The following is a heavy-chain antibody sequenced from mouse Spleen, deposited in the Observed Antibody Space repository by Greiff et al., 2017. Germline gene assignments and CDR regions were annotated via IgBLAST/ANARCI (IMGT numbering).Heavy chain of an antibody. J-gene: IGHJ4*01. Sequence: VQLVESGPGLVAPSQSLSITCTISGFSLTSYGVHWVRQPPGKGLEWLVVIWSDGSTTYNSALKSRLSISKDNSKSQVFLKMNSLQTDDTAMYYCARQAITTVVATGAMDYWGQGTSVTVSS. V-gene: IGHV2-6-1*01. CDR2: IWSDGST. D-gene: IGHD1-1*01. CDR3: ARQAITTVVATGAMDY. CDR1: GFSLTSYG.